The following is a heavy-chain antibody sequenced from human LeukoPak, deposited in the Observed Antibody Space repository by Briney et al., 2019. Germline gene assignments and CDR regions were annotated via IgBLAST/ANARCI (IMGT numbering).Heavy chain of an antibody. D-gene: IGHD6-19*01. CDR2: ISGSGGST. CDR3: AKVGSRWYRWYFDY. V-gene: IGHV3-23*01. CDR1: GFTFSSYA. Sequence: GGSLRLSCAASGFTFSSYAMSGVRQAPGKGLEWVSAISGSGGSTYYADSVKGRFTISRDNSKNTLYLQMNSLRAEDTAVYYCAKVGSRWYRWYFDYWGQGTLVTVSS. J-gene: IGHJ4*02.